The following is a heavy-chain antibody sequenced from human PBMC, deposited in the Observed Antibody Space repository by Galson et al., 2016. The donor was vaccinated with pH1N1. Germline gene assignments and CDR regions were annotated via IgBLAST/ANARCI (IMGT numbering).Heavy chain of an antibody. J-gene: IGHJ5*02. Sequence: ETLSLTCTVSGGSISSSSYYWGWIRPPPGKGLEWIGSIYYSGSTYYNPSLKSRVTISVDTSKNQFSLKLSSVTAADTAVYYCARHRRGTTVTTFDPWGQGTLVTVSS. D-gene: IGHD4-17*01. CDR1: GGSISSSSYY. CDR2: IYYSGST. V-gene: IGHV4-39*01. CDR3: ARHRRGTTVTTFDP.